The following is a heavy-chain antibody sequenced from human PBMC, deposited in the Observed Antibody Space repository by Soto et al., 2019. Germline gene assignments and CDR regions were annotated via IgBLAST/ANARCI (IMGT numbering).Heavy chain of an antibody. J-gene: IGHJ6*02. Sequence: QVQLVESGGGVVQPGRSLRLSCAASGFTFSSYGMHWVRQAPGKGLEWVAVIWYDGSNKYYADFVKGRFTISRDNSKNTLYLQMNSLRAEDTAVYYCARVGAVAGEHYYYYGMDVWGQGTTVTVSS. D-gene: IGHD6-19*01. CDR2: IWYDGSNK. CDR1: GFTFSSYG. CDR3: ARVGAVAGEHYYYYGMDV. V-gene: IGHV3-33*01.